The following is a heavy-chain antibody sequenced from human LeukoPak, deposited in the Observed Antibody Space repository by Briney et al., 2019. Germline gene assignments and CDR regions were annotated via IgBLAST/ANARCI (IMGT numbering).Heavy chain of an antibody. CDR1: GFTFSSYA. CDR3: AKARPRYNWNGVDY. J-gene: IGHJ4*02. V-gene: IGHV3-30-3*01. D-gene: IGHD1-1*01. Sequence: GGSLRLSCAASGFTFSSYAMHWVRQAPGKGLEWVAVISYDGSNKYYADSVKGRFTISRDNSKNTLYLQMNSLRAEDTAVYYCAKARPRYNWNGVDYWGQGTLVTVSS. CDR2: ISYDGSNK.